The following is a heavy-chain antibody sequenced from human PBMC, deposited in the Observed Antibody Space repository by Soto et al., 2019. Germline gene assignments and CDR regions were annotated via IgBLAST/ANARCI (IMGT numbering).Heavy chain of an antibody. Sequence: PSPTLSLTCAISGDSVSSNSAAWDWIRQSPSRGLEWLGRTYYRSKWYNDYAVSVKSRITINPDTSKNQFSLQLNSVTPEDTAVYYCARAHCSGGSCYFGYLGQETLVTVSS. CDR1: GDSVSSNSAA. V-gene: IGHV6-1*01. CDR2: TYYRSKWYN. J-gene: IGHJ4*02. CDR3: ARAHCSGGSCYFGY. D-gene: IGHD2-15*01.